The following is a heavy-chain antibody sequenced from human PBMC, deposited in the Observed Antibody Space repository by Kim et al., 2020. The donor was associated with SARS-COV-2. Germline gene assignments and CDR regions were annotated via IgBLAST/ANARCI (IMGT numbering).Heavy chain of an antibody. D-gene: IGHD4-17*01. CDR2: IWYDGSNK. Sequence: GGSLRLSCAASGFTFSSYGMHWVRQAPGKGLEWVAVIWYDGSNKYYADSVKGRFTISRDNSKNTLYLQMNSLRAEDTAVYYCAKDYGGYGLFDYWGQGTLVTVSS. V-gene: IGHV3-33*06. CDR3: AKDYGGYGLFDY. CDR1: GFTFSSYG. J-gene: IGHJ4*02.